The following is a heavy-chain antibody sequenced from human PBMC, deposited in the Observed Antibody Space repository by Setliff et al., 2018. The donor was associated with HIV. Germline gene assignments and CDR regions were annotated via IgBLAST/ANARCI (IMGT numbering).Heavy chain of an antibody. Sequence: ASVKVSCKASGGTFSSYAISWVRQAPGQGLEWMGGIIPIFGTANYAQKFQGRVTITADNSKNTLYLEMNSLRVEDTAVYYCVRTIGNWGPGNHWGQGTLVTVSS. CDR2: IIPIFGTA. CDR3: VRTIGNWGPGNH. D-gene: IGHD3-10*01. CDR1: GGTFSSYA. V-gene: IGHV1-69*06. J-gene: IGHJ5*02.